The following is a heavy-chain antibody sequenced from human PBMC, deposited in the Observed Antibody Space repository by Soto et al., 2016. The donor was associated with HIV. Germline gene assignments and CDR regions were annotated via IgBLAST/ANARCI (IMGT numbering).Heavy chain of an antibody. V-gene: IGHV3-7*04. CDR3: ARDYPTAGYYDA. Sequence: VQLVESGGGLVQPGGSLRLSCAASGFTFTRYWMSWVRQAPGKGLEWVANVKQDGSEKYYVDSVKGRFTISRDNAKNSLYLQMNSLRAEDTAVYYCARDYPTAGYYDAWGQGTLVTVSS. CDR1: GFTFTRYW. J-gene: IGHJ5*02. CDR2: VKQDGSEK. D-gene: IGHD3-22*01.